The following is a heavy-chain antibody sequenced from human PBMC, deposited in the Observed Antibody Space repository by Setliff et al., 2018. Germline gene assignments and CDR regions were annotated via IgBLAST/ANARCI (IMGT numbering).Heavy chain of an antibody. Sequence: GGSLRLSCAASGFTFRNYAMNWVRQAPGKGLEWVSDISSSSSTIYYADSVKGRFTISRDNAQNSLYLQMNSLRAEDTAVYYCARSYNFWSGPALDVWGKGTTVTVSS. CDR2: ISSSSSTI. CDR3: ARSYNFWSGPALDV. J-gene: IGHJ6*04. V-gene: IGHV3-48*01. D-gene: IGHD3-3*01. CDR1: GFTFRNYA.